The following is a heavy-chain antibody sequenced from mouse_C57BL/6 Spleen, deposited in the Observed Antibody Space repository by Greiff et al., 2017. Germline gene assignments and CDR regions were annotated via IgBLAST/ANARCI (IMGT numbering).Heavy chain of an antibody. CDR2: ISSGSSTI. Sequence: EVKLVESGGGLVKPGGSLKLSCAASGFTFSDYGMHWVRQAPEKGLEWVADISSGSSTIYYADTVKGRFTISRDNAKNTLFLQMTSLRSEDTAMYYCARATGRYYYAMDYWGQGTSVTVSS. CDR1: GFTFSDYG. D-gene: IGHD4-1*01. CDR3: ARATGRYYYAMDY. V-gene: IGHV5-17*01. J-gene: IGHJ4*01.